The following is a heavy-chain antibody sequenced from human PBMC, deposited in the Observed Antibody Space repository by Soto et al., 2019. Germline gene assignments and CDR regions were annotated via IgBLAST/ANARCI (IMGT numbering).Heavy chain of an antibody. J-gene: IGHJ4*02. CDR1: GFTFSGSA. V-gene: IGHV3-73*02. CDR3: TRHSVHCSSTSCYSLD. Sequence: EVQLVESGGGLVQPGGSLKLSCAVSGFTFSGSAMHWVRQASGKGLEWVGRIRSKANSYATAYAASVKGRFTISRDDSKNTAYLQMNSLKTEDTAVYYCTRHSVHCSSTSCYSLDWGQGTLVTVSS. D-gene: IGHD2-2*01. CDR2: IRSKANSYAT.